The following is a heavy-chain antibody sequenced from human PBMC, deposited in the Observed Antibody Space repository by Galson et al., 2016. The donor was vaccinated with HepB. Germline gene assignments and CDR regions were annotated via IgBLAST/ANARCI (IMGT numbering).Heavy chain of an antibody. CDR3: ALRTFSGSGLAY. D-gene: IGHD3-10*01. CDR2: IIVIFATP. Sequence: VKVSCKASGGTFSTYVISWVRQTPGQGLEWMGGIIVIFATPSYAQKFQGRVTITADESTSTAYMELSSLRSEDTAVYYCALRTFSGSGLAYWGQGTLVTVSS. CDR1: GGTFSTYV. V-gene: IGHV1-69*13. J-gene: IGHJ4*02.